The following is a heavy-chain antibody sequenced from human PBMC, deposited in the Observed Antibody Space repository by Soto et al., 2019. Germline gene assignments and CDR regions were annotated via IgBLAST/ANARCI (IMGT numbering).Heavy chain of an antibody. CDR2: IHSSGNL. D-gene: IGHD3-10*01. CDR3: ARDVGKNY. J-gene: IGHJ4*02. CDR1: GASVSSYY. Sequence: QVRLHDSGPGLVKPSETLSLTCSVSGASVSSYYWSWFRQPVGKGLEWIGRIHSSGNLNYNPSLESRVTMSLDTSKNQFSLRLSSLTAADTALYLCARDVGKNYWGQGTRVAVSS. V-gene: IGHV4-4*07.